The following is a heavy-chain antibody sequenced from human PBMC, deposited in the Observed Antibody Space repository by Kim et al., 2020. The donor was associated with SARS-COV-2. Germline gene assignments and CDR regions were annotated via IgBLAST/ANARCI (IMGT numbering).Heavy chain of an antibody. Sequence: GGSLRLSCAASGFTFSSYSMNWVRQAPGKGLEWVSSISSSSSYIYYADSVKGRFTISRDNAKNSLYLQMNSLRAEDTAVYYCARGSLPAVGYYFDYWGQGTLVTVSS. CDR2: ISSSSSYI. V-gene: IGHV3-21*01. D-gene: IGHD1-26*01. CDR1: GFTFSSYS. J-gene: IGHJ4*02. CDR3: ARGSLPAVGYYFDY.